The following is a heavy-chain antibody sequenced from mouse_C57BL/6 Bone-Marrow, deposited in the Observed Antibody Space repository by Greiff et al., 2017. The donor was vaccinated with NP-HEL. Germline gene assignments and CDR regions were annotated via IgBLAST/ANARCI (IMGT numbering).Heavy chain of an antibody. CDR1: GYTFTSYW. J-gene: IGHJ1*03. Sequence: VQLQQPGAELVKPGASVKLSCKASGYTFTSYWMQWVKQRPGQGLEWIGEIDPSDSYTNYNQQFKGKAILTVDTSSSTAYMQLSSLTSEYSAVYYCARDGYYWYFDVWGTGTTVTVSS. CDR3: ARDGYYWYFDV. CDR2: IDPSDSYT. D-gene: IGHD2-3*01. V-gene: IGHV1-50*01.